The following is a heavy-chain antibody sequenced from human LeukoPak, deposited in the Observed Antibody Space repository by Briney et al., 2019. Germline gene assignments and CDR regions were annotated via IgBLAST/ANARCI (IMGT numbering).Heavy chain of an antibody. J-gene: IGHJ5*02. Sequence: PSETLSLTCTVSGGSFTSYYWSWIRQPAGKGLEWIGHIYTSGTTNYNPSLKSRVTISVDTSKNQFSLKLSSVTAADTAVYYCARGQHLVLSPWFDHWGQGTLVTVSS. CDR1: GGSFTSYY. CDR3: ARGQHLVLSPWFDH. D-gene: IGHD6-13*01. V-gene: IGHV4-4*07. CDR2: IYTSGTT.